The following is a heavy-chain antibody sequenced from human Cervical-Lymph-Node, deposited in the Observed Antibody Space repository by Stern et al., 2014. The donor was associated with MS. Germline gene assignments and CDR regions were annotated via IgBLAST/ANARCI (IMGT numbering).Heavy chain of an antibody. V-gene: IGHV4-59*01. J-gene: IGHJ4*02. CDR3: AREGGYTSSFDY. D-gene: IGHD6-13*01. CDR2: IYYSGST. CDR1: GGSIGSYY. Sequence: QLQLQESGPGQVKPSETLSLTCTVSGGSIGSYYWSWIRQPPGKGLEWIGYIYYSGSTNYNPSLKSRVTISVDTSKNQFSLKLSSVTAADTAVYYCAREGGYTSSFDYWGQGTLVTVSS.